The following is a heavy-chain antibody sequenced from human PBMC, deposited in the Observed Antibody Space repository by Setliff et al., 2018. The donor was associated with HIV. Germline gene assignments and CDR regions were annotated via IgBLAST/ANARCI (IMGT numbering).Heavy chain of an antibody. CDR3: ARDLRGTQSSDY. V-gene: IGHV3-23*01. CDR2: ISGSGGNT. J-gene: IGHJ4*02. CDR1: GFTFMNYA. D-gene: IGHD1-1*01. Sequence: PGGSLRLSCAASGFTFMNYAMSWVRQAPGKGLAWVSTISGSGGNTYYADPVKGRFTISKDNSKNTLYLQMSSLRDEDTAVYYCARDLRGTQSSDYWGQGTLVTVSS.